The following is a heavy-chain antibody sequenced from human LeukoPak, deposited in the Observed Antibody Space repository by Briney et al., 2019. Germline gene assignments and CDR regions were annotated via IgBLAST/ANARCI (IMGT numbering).Heavy chain of an antibody. D-gene: IGHD3-10*01. Sequence: GGSLRLSCAASGFTFSSYAMSWVRQAPGKGLEWVSAITGSGGNTFYADSVKGRFTLFRDNSKNTLYLQMNSLRAEDTAVYYCAREGVLLWFGELLYYYMDVWGKGTTVTVSS. CDR2: ITGSGGNT. V-gene: IGHV3-23*01. CDR3: AREGVLLWFGELLYYYMDV. J-gene: IGHJ6*03. CDR1: GFTFSSYA.